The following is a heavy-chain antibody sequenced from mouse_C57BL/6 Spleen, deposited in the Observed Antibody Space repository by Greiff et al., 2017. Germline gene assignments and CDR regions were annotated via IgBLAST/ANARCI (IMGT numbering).Heavy chain of an antibody. Sequence: VQLQQSGAELVMPGASVKLSCKASGYTFTSYWMHWVKQRPGQGLEWIGEIDPSDSYTNYNQKFTGKSTLPVDQSSSTAYMQLISLTSEDSAVYYCARPLYYGRSYGYFDVWGTGTTVTVSS. CDR2: IDPSDSYT. J-gene: IGHJ1*03. D-gene: IGHD1-1*01. CDR1: GYTFTSYW. V-gene: IGHV1-69*01. CDR3: ARPLYYGRSYGYFDV.